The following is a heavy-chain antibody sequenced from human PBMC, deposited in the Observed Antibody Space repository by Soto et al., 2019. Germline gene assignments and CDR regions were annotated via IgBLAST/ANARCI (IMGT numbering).Heavy chain of an antibody. V-gene: IGHV3-11*06. CDR2: ISSSSSYT. J-gene: IGHJ4*02. CDR1: GFTFSDYY. CDR3: ARGPIYYYDSSGYRESYFDY. D-gene: IGHD3-22*01. Sequence: GGSLRLSCAASGFTFSDYYMSWIRQAPGKGLEWVSYISSSSSYTNYADSVKGRFTISRDNAKNSLYLQMNSLRAEDTAVYYCARGPIYYYDSSGYRESYFDYWAQGTLVTVSS.